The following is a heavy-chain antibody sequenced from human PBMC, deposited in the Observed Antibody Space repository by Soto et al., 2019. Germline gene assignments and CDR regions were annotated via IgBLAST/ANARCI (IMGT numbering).Heavy chain of an antibody. CDR1: GDSVGRGGHY. CDR3: ARDAGLASAIDY. CDR2: NYWTGST. V-gene: IGHV4-31*02. J-gene: IGHJ4*02. Sequence: QVQLQESGPGLVKPSQTLSVTCSVSGDSVGRGGHYWTWIRQHPGKGLEWIGSNYWTGSTSYNPSLKSRVTISVDRSKNQFSLKVSSVTAADTAVYYCARDAGLASAIDYWGQGTLITVSS. D-gene: IGHD1-26*01.